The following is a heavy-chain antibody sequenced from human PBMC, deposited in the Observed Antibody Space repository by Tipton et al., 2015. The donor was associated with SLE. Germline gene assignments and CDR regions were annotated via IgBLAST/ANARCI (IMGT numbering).Heavy chain of an antibody. CDR1: GGSFGGYY. Sequence: TLSLTCAVYGGSFGGYYWSWIRQPPGKGLEWIGEINHSGSTNYNPSLKSRVTISVDTSKNQFSLKLSSVTAADTAVYYCARGLTGTMDWFDPWGQGTLVTVSS. CDR2: INHSGST. J-gene: IGHJ5*02. CDR3: ARGLTGTMDWFDP. V-gene: IGHV4-34*01. D-gene: IGHD1-7*01.